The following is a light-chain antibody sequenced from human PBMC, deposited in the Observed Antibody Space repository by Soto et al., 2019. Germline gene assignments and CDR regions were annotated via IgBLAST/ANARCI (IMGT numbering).Light chain of an antibody. CDR2: DAS. V-gene: IGKV3-11*01. Sequence: ENVLTQSPATLSLSPGERATLSCRASQTVGSCLAWYQHKPGRGPRLLIYDASSRATGVPARFSGSGSGTDFTLTISSLEPEDFAVYYCQQGKNWPLTFGGGTKVEIK. CDR3: QQGKNWPLT. CDR1: QTVGSC. J-gene: IGKJ4*01.